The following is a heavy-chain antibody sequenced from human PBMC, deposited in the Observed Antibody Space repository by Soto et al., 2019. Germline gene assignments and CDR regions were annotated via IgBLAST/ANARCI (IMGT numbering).Heavy chain of an antibody. J-gene: IGHJ4*02. Sequence: LRLSCAASGFTFSSYSMNWVRQAPGKGLEWVSSISSSSSYIYYADSVKGRFTISRDNAKNSLYLQMNSLRAEDTAVYYCARDSRYYYDSSGYYWGQGTLVTVSS. D-gene: IGHD3-22*01. CDR2: ISSSSSYI. V-gene: IGHV3-21*01. CDR1: GFTFSSYS. CDR3: ARDSRYYYDSSGYY.